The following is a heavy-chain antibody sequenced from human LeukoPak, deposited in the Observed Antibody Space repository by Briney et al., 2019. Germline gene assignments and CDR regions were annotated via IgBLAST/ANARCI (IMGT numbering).Heavy chain of an antibody. J-gene: IGHJ6*04. D-gene: IGHD2-2*02. Sequence: PGGSLRLSCAASGFTFSSYWMSWVRQAPGKGLEWVANIKQDGSEKYYVDSVKGRFTISRDNAKNSLYLQMNSLRAEDTAVYYCASGLGYCSSTSCYNYHYYGMDVWGKGTTVTVSS. CDR1: GFTFSSYW. CDR3: ASGLGYCSSTSCYNYHYYGMDV. V-gene: IGHV3-7*03. CDR2: IKQDGSEK.